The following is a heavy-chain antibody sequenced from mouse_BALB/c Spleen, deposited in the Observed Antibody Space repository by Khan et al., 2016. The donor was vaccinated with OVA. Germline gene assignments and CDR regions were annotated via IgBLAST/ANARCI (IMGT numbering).Heavy chain of an antibody. J-gene: IGHJ2*01. CDR2: IWAGGST. CDR3: ARRVDI. V-gene: IGHV2-9*02. Sequence: QVQLKQSGPGLVVPSQSLSITCTVSGFSLTSYGVHWVRQPPGKGLEWLGVIWAGGSTNYNSALMSRLSISTENSKSQVFLKMNSLQTGYTAMDYCARRVDIWGQGTTLTVSS. CDR1: GFSLTSYG.